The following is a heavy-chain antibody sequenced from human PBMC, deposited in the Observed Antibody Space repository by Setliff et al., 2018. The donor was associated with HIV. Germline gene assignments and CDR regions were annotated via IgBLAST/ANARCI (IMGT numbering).Heavy chain of an antibody. V-gene: IGHV3-11*04. D-gene: IGHD2-2*01. CDR3: ARHVVALGIVVLPAGALDF. CDR2: ITSSGTTI. J-gene: IGHJ4*02. CDR1: GFTFSDYY. Sequence: GGSLRLSCTASGFTFSDYYMSWIRQSPGKGLEWISYITSSGTTIFYADSVKGRFTISIDDAKNSLYLQLNSLRAEDTAIYYCARHVVALGIVVLPAGALDFWGPGTLVTVSS.